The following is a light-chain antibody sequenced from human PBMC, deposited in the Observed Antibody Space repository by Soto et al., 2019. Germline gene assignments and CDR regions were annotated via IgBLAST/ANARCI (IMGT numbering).Light chain of an antibody. CDR1: GSSIGTNT. Sequence: QSVLTQPPSASGTPGQRVTISCSASGSSIGTNTVNWYRQLPGTAPKLLIYGDNQRPSGVPDRFSGSKSGTSASLAISGLQSEDEADYYCAAWDGSLNNVLFGGGTKVTVL. CDR3: AAWDGSLNNVL. J-gene: IGLJ2*01. CDR2: GDN. V-gene: IGLV1-44*01.